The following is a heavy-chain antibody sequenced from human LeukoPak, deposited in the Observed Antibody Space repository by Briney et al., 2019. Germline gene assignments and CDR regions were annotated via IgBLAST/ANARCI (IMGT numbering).Heavy chain of an antibody. D-gene: IGHD2-2*01. V-gene: IGHV3-23*01. CDR3: AKDQYRSSTSCAHFDY. Sequence: GGSLRLSCAASGFTFSSYAMSWVRQAPGKGLEWVSAISGSGGSTYYADSVKGRFTISRDNSKDTLYLQMNSLRAEDTAVYYCAKDQYRSSTSCAHFDYWGQGTLVTVSS. CDR2: ISGSGGST. J-gene: IGHJ4*02. CDR1: GFTFSSYA.